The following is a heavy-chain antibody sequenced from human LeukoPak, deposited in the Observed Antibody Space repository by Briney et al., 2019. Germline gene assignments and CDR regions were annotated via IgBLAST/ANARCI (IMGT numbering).Heavy chain of an antibody. J-gene: IGHJ4*02. CDR2: IGIRDDT. V-gene: IGHV3-13*01. Sequence: GGSLRLSCAASGFNFIDYDMHWVRQVIGKGLEWFSAIGIRDDTHYSGSVKGRFTISRENAESSLYLQMNSLRAEDTAVYYCARGGIQVSGIDEFDYWGQGTLVTVSS. CDR3: ARGGIQVSGIDEFDY. CDR1: GFNFIDYD. D-gene: IGHD6-19*01.